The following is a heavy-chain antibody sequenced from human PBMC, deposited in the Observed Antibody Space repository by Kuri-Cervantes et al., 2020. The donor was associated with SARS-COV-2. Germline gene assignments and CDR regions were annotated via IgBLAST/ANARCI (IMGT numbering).Heavy chain of an antibody. CDR1: GFTFSSYG. J-gene: IGHJ6*02. V-gene: IGHV3-30*03. D-gene: IGHD3-3*01. CDR2: ISYDGSNK. Sequence: GESLKISCAASGFTFSSYGMHWVRQAPGKGLEWVAVISYDGSNKYYADSVKGRFTISRDNANNSLYLQMNSLRVEDTAVYYCARDALTISMFGVVQDFYYYYGMDVWGQGTTVTVSS. CDR3: ARDALTISMFGVVQDFYYYYGMDV.